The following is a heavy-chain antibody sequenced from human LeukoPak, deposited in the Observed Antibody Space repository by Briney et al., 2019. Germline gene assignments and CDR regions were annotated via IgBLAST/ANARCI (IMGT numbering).Heavy chain of an antibody. Sequence: TSETLSLTCSVSGGSISTYYWSWIRQPPGKGLEWIGYNYKRGTTNYNPSLKSRVTISVDRSKNQFSLSLTSVTAADTAVYYCARERASAGPHFEHWGRGILVTVSS. D-gene: IGHD6-13*01. V-gene: IGHV4-59*01. J-gene: IGHJ4*02. CDR2: NYKRGTT. CDR3: ARERASAGPHFEH. CDR1: GGSISTYY.